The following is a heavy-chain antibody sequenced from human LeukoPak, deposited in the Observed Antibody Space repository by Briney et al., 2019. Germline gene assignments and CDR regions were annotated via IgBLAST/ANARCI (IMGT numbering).Heavy chain of an antibody. D-gene: IGHD3-16*01. CDR1: GFTFSDYI. Sequence: GGPLRLSCAASGFTFSDYILDWVRQAPGKGLEWVGRIRRGANSYTTEYAASVKGRFTISRDDSKNSLYLHMNSLKTEDTAVYHCSRDGGEGGNSAFDIWGQGTMVTVSS. CDR3: SRDGGEGGNSAFDI. V-gene: IGHV3-72*01. CDR2: IRRGANSYTT. J-gene: IGHJ3*02.